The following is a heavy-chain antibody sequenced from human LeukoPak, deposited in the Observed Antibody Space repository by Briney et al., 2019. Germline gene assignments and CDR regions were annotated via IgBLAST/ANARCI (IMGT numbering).Heavy chain of an antibody. D-gene: IGHD3-10*01. V-gene: IGHV1-18*01. CDR2: ISVYNGNT. CDR3: ARDGSGGYYYYGMDV. CDR1: GYTFTSYG. J-gene: IGHJ6*02. Sequence: ASVKVSCKASGYTFTSYGISWVRQAPGQGLEWMGWISVYNGNTNYAQKLQGRVTMTTDTSTSTAYMELRSLRSDDTAVYYCARDGSGGYYYYGMDVWGQGTTVTVSS.